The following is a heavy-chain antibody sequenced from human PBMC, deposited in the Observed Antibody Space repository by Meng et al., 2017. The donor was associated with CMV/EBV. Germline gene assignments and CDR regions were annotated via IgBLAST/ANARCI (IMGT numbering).Heavy chain of an antibody. Sequence: GESLKISCAASGFTFSSYVMHWVRQAPGKGLEWVAVISYDGSNKYYADSVKGRFTISRDNSKNTLYLQMNSLRAEDTAVYYCARDSGRPLTYYYDSSGYYTFDYWGQGTLVTVSS. D-gene: IGHD3-22*01. CDR2: ISYDGSNK. CDR3: ARDSGRPLTYYYDSSGYYTFDY. CDR1: GFTFSSYV. V-gene: IGHV3-30-3*01. J-gene: IGHJ4*02.